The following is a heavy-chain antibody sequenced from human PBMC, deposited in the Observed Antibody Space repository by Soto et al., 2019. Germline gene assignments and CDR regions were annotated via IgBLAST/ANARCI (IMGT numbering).Heavy chain of an antibody. J-gene: IGHJ3*02. CDR2: ISWNSGSI. V-gene: IGHV3-9*01. D-gene: IGHD3-10*01. CDR1: GFTFDDYV. Sequence: EVQLVESGGGLVQPGRSLRLSCAASGFTFDDYVMHWVRQAPGKGLEWVSGISWNSGSIGYADSVKGRFTISRDNAKNSLYLQMNSLRAEDTALYYCAKDTGNRIHDAFDIWGQGTMVTVSS. CDR3: AKDTGNRIHDAFDI.